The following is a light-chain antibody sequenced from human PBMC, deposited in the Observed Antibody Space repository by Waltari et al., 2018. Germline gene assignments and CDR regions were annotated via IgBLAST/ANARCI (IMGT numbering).Light chain of an antibody. CDR1: AFGTRS. CDR3: QSWDTATGVIV. Sequence: SYDLTQAPSESVSPGETATLTCSGHAFGTRSTAWYQQRPRQSPVLLFSEDSIRPSGVPERFSGSNSGDTATLTISGTQPLDEAVYFCQSWDTATGVIVFGTGTELTVL. J-gene: IGLJ1*01. V-gene: IGLV3-1*01. CDR2: EDS.